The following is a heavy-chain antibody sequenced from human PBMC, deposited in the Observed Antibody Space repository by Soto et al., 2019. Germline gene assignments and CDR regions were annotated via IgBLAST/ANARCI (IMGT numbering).Heavy chain of an antibody. CDR3: ARGYSSGWYADY. D-gene: IGHD6-19*01. J-gene: IGHJ4*02. CDR2: IYYSGST. CDR1: GGSFSSGGYY. Sequence: SETLSLTCSVSGGSFSSGGYYWTWVRQHPGKGLEWIGYIYYSGSTYYNPSLKSRATISVDTSKNQFSLKLSSVTAADTAVYYCARGYSSGWYADYWGQGALVTVSS. V-gene: IGHV4-31*03.